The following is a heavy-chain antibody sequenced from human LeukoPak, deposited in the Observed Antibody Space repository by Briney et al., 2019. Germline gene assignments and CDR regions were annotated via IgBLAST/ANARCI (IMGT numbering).Heavy chain of an antibody. D-gene: IGHD6-19*01. J-gene: IGHJ4*02. CDR3: AARIAVAGIDY. CDR1: GGSISSYY. V-gene: IGHV4-59*01. Sequence: PSETLSLTCTVSGGSISSYYWSWIRQPPGKGLEWIGYIYYSGSTNYNPSLKSRVTISVDTSKNQFSLKLSSVTAADTAVYYCAARIAVAGIDYWGQGTLVTVSS. CDR2: IYYSGST.